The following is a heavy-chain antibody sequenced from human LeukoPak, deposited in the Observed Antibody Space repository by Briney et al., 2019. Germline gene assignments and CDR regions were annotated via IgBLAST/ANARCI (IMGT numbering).Heavy chain of an antibody. Sequence: GSLRLSCAASGFTFSNYAMSWVGQAPGKGLEWVSGTSGSGDGTYYGDSVKGRFTISRDNSKNTLYLQMNSLRAEDTAVYYCAKEKQRGFDYWGQGTLVTVSS. V-gene: IGHV3-23*01. CDR1: GFTFSNYA. CDR2: TSGSGDGT. CDR3: AKEKQRGFDY. J-gene: IGHJ4*02.